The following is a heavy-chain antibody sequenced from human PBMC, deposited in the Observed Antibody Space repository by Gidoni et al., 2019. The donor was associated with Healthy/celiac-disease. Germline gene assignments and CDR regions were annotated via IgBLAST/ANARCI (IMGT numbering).Heavy chain of an antibody. D-gene: IGHD6-19*01. CDR2: ISGSGGST. CDR3: AKPLEKWRPGIAVAGWFDP. CDR1: GFPFTTYA. Sequence: EVQLLESGGGLVQPGGSLRLSCSASGFPFTTYALSWVRQAPGKGLEWVSAISGSGGSTYYADSVKGRFTISRDNSKNTLYLQMNSLRAEDTAVYYCAKPLEKWRPGIAVAGWFDPWGQGTLVTVSS. J-gene: IGHJ5*02. V-gene: IGHV3-23*01.